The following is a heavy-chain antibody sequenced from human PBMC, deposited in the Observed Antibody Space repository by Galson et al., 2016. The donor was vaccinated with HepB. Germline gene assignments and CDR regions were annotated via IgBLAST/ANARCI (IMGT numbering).Heavy chain of an antibody. CDR3: AKASGGDYFFQY. CDR2: ISWDGSIT. CDR1: GFIFEDYV. D-gene: IGHD1-26*01. V-gene: IGHV3-43D*03. J-gene: IGHJ4*02. Sequence: SLRLSCAGSGFIFEDYVLHRVRQPPGKGLEWVSLISWDGSITFYADSVKGRFTISRDNSKNSLYLQMDSLRPEDAAFYYCAKASGGDYFFQYWGQGSRVTVSS.